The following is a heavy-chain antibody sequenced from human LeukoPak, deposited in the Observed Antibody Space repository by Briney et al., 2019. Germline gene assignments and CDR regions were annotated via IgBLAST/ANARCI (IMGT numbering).Heavy chain of an antibody. J-gene: IGHJ4*02. D-gene: IGHD3-3*01. V-gene: IGHV3-21*01. CDR3: AKAYDFWSGPPGDY. CDR1: GFTFSSYS. CDR2: ISSSSSYI. Sequence: PGGSLRLSCAASGFTFSSYSMNWVRQAPGKGLEWVSSISSSSSYIYYADSVKGRFTISRDNAKNSLYLQMNSLRAEDTAVYYCAKAYDFWSGPPGDYWGQGTLVTVSS.